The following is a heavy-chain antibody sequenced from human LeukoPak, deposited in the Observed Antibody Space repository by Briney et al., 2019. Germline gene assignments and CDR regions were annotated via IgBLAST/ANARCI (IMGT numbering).Heavy chain of an antibody. CDR1: GCTFSSYG. CDR2: IRYDGSNK. Sequence: GGSLRLSCAASGCTFSSYGMHWVRQAPGKGLEWVAFIRYDGSNKYYADSVKGRFTIPRDNSKKTLYLQLNSLRAEDAAVYYCAKDVSGSYFFYYWGQGTLVTVSS. D-gene: IGHD1-26*01. V-gene: IGHV3-30*02. J-gene: IGHJ4*02. CDR3: AKDVSGSYFFYY.